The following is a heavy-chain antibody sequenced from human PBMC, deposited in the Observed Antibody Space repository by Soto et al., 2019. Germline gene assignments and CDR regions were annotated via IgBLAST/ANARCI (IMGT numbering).Heavy chain of an antibody. Sequence: PGGSLRLSCAASGFTFSSYWMSWVRQAPGEGLEWVANIKQDGSEKYYVDSVKGRFTISRDNAKNSLYLQMNSLRAEDTAVYYCERVGQLAPGYYFDYWGQGTLVTVSS. J-gene: IGHJ4*02. CDR2: IKQDGSEK. V-gene: IGHV3-7*05. D-gene: IGHD6-13*01. CDR1: GFTFSSYW. CDR3: ERVGQLAPGYYFDY.